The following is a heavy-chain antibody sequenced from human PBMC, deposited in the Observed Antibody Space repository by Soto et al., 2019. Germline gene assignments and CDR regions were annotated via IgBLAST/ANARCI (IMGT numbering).Heavy chain of an antibody. CDR3: ARPIGQQLARGAFDI. D-gene: IGHD6-13*01. J-gene: IGHJ3*02. CDR2: ISYDGSNK. V-gene: IGHV3-30-3*01. CDR1: GFTFSSYA. Sequence: QVQLVESGGGVVQPGRSLRLSCAASGFTFSSYAMHWVRQAPGKGLEWVAVISYDGSNKYYADSVKGRFTISRDNSKNTLYLQMNSLRAEDTAVYYCARPIGQQLARGAFDIWGQGTMVTVSS.